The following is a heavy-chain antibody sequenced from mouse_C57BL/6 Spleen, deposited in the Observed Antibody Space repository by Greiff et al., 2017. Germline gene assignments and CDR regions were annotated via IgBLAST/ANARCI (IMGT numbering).Heavy chain of an antibody. D-gene: IGHD2-13*01. Sequence: QVQLQQSGAELVKPGASVKISCKASGYAFSSYWMNWVKQRPGKGLEWIGQIYPGDGDTYYNGKFKGKDTLTADKSSSTAYMLLSSLTSEDSAVCFSARGGGYGDYDYWGQGTTLTVSS. CDR1: GYAFSSYW. CDR3: ARGGGYGDYDY. V-gene: IGHV1-80*01. CDR2: IYPGDGDT. J-gene: IGHJ2*01.